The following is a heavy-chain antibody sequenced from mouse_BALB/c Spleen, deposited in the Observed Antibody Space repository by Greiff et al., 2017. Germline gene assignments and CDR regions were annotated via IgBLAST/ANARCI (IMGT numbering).Heavy chain of an antibody. CDR1: GFSLSTSGMG. V-gene: IGHV8-12*01. CDR2: IYWDDDK. D-gene: IGHD2-12*01. J-gene: IGHJ4*01. Sequence: QVTLKESGPGILQPSQTLSLTCSFSGFSLSTSGMGVSWIRQPSGKGLEWLAHIYWDDDKRYNPSLKSRLTISKDTSRNQVFLKITSVDTADTATYYCARRLIDYAMDYWGQGTSVTVSS. CDR3: ARRLIDYAMDY.